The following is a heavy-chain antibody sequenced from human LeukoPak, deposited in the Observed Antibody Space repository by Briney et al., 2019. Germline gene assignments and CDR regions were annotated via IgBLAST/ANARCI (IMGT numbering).Heavy chain of an antibody. CDR2: IKSDGST. D-gene: IGHD3-10*01. V-gene: IGHV3-74*01. CDR1: GFTFSSYW. J-gene: IGHJ5*02. CDR3: ARAVTYFYGSVTYDWFDP. Sequence: PGGSLRLSCAASGFTFSSYWMHWVRQTPGKGLVWVSRIKSDGSTIYADSVKGRFTISRDNARNTLYLQMNGLRVEDTAMYYCARAVTYFYGSVTYDWFDPWGQGTLVTVSS.